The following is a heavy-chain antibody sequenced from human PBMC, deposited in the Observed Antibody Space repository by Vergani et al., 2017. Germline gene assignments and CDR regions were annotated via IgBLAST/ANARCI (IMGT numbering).Heavy chain of an antibody. CDR3: AKDYSLDSSSWYGGGFDY. CDR1: GFTFSSYG. J-gene: IGHJ4*02. CDR2: ISWNSGSI. V-gene: IGHV3-9*01. D-gene: IGHD6-13*01. Sequence: VQLVESGGGVVQPGRSLRLSCAASGFTFSSYGMHWVRQAPGKGLEWVSGISWNSGSIGYADSVKGRFTISRDNAKNSLYLQMNSLRAEDTALYYCAKDYSLDSSSWYGGGFDYWGQGTLVTVSS.